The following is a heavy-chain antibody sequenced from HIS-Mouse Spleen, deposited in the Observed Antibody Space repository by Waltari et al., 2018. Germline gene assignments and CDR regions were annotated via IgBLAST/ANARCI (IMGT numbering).Heavy chain of an antibody. CDR3: ARASVVGSGHFDY. CDR2: ISYDGSNK. V-gene: IGHV3-30-3*01. Sequence: QVQLVESGGGVVQPGRSLRLSCAASGFTFSSYAMHWVRQAPGKGVEWVAFISYDGSNKYYADSVKGRFTISRDNSKNTLYLQMNSLRAEDTAVYYCARASVVGSGHFDYWGQGTLVTVSS. CDR1: GFTFSSYA. J-gene: IGHJ4*02. D-gene: IGHD6-19*01.